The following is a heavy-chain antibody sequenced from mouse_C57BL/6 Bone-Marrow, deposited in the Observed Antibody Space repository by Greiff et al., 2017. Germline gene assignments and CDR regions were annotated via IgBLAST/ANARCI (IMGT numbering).Heavy chain of an antibody. CDR1: GFSLTSYG. CDR3: ASTTGGLGFAY. V-gene: IGHV2-6*01. J-gene: IGHJ3*01. Sequence: VQLQESGPGLVAPSQSLSITCTVSGFSLTSYGVDWVRQSPGKGLEWLGVIWGVGSTNYNSALNSRLSISKDNSKSQVFLKMNSLQTDDTAMYYCASTTGGLGFAYWGQGTLVTVSA. CDR2: IWGVGST. D-gene: IGHD1-1*01.